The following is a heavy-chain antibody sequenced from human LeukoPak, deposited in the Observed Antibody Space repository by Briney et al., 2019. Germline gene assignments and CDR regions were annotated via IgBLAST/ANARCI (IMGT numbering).Heavy chain of an antibody. CDR3: ARGNNSSSWPFDY. D-gene: IGHD6-6*01. CDR2: IYYSGST. J-gene: IGHJ4*02. V-gene: IGHV4-30-4*02. Sequence: SETLSLTCTVSGGSISSGDYYWSWIRQPPGKGLEWIGYIYYSGSTYYNPSLKSRVTMSVDTSKNQFSLKLSSVTAADTAVYYCARGNNSSSWPFDYWGQGTLVTVSS. CDR1: GGSISSGDYY.